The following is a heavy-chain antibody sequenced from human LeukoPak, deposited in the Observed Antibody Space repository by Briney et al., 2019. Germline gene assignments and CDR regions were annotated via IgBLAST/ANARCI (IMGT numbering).Heavy chain of an antibody. Sequence: SETLSLTCTVSGGSFSSGTYYWSWIRQPAGKGLQWIGRIYSSGSTNYNPSLKSRVTISVDTSKNQLSLKLSSVTAADTAVYYCVRGWASNGFDYWGQGTLVTVSS. CDR3: VRGWASNGFDY. CDR2: IYSSGST. V-gene: IGHV4-61*02. D-gene: IGHD2-2*01. J-gene: IGHJ4*02. CDR1: GGSFSSGTYY.